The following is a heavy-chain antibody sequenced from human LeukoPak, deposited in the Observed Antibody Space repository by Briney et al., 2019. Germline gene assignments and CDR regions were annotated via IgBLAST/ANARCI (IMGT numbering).Heavy chain of an antibody. CDR2: INPNSGGT. V-gene: IGHV1-2*06. CDR1: GYTFTGYC. D-gene: IGHD4-17*01. CDR3: ARALTVTTSVKNY. Sequence: GASVKVSCKASGYTFTGYCMHWVRQAPGQGLEWMGRINPNSGGTNYAQKFQGRVTMTRDTSISTAYMELSRLRSDDTAVYYCARALTVTTSVKNYWGQGTLVTVSS. J-gene: IGHJ4*02.